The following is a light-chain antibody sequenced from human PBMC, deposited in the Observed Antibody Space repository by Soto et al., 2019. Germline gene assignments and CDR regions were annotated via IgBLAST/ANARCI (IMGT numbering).Light chain of an antibody. CDR1: SSDVGGYNY. V-gene: IGLV2-14*01. J-gene: IGLJ1*01. Sequence: QSALAQPASVSGSPGQSITISCIGTSSDVGGYNYVSWYQHHPGKAPKLMIYDVSYRPAGVSNRFSGSKSGNTASLTISGLQAEDEADYYGSSYTSSNTYVFGPGTKVTVL. CDR3: SSYTSSNTYV. CDR2: DVS.